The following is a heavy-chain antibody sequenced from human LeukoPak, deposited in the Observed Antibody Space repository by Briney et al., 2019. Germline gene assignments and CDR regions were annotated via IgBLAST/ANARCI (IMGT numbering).Heavy chain of an antibody. CDR2: ISYDGRNT. V-gene: IGHV3-30*04. CDR1: RFTFSSYA. CDR3: ARGALSYYSDTSGYKSYYFDC. J-gene: IGHJ4*02. Sequence: GGSLRLSCEASRFTFSSYAMHWVRQAPGRGLERVAVISYDGRNTYYADSVKGRFTISRDNSKNTLYLQMNSLRAEDTAVYYCARGALSYYSDTSGYKSYYFDCWGQGTLVTVSS. D-gene: IGHD3-22*01.